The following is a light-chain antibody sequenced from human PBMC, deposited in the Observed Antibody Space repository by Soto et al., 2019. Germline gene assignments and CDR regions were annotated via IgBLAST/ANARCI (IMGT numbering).Light chain of an antibody. J-gene: IGLJ1*01. CDR2: GVT. CDR3: ASFRSGTILV. V-gene: IGLV2-14*01. CDR1: SSDVGAYYS. Sequence: QSALTQPASVSGSPGQSITISCTGTSSDVGAYYSVSWYQHHPGKAPKLIIYGVTNRPSGVSNRFSGSKSGNTASLTISGLLDDDEADYFCASFRSGTILVFGSGTKVTVL.